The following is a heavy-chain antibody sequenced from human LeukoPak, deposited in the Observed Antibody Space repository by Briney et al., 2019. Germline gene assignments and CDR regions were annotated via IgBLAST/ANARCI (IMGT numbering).Heavy chain of an antibody. CDR1: GYSFTSYW. D-gene: IGHD5-12*01. CDR3: ARLGYDNYFDY. Sequence: GESLKISCKGSGYSFTSYWIGWVRQTPGKGLEWMGIIYPGDSDTRYSPSFQGQVTISADKSISTAYPQWSSLKATDTAMYYCARLGYDNYFDYWGQGTLVTVSS. V-gene: IGHV5-51*01. J-gene: IGHJ4*02. CDR2: IYPGDSDT.